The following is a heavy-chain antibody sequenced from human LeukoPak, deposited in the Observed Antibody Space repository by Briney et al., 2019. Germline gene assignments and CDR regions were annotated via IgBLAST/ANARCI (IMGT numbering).Heavy chain of an antibody. J-gene: IGHJ5*02. D-gene: IGHD3-22*01. CDR2: IHYTGST. V-gene: IGHV4-59*01. CDR3: ARESNYHDSLGYNWFDP. Sequence: SETLSLTRTVSGASINRDYWSWLRQTPGKGLEWIGYIHYTGSTNYNPSLKSRVTISLDTSKNQFSLKLSSVTAADTAVYYCARESNYHDSLGYNWFDPWGQGTLVTVSS. CDR1: GASINRDY.